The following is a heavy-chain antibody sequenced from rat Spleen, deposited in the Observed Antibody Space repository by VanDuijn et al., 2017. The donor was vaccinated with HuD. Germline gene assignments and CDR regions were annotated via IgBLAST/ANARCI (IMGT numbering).Heavy chain of an antibody. Sequence: EVQLVESGGGLVQPGRSLKLSCAASGFTFSNYGMAWVRQAPTKGLEWVATVSYDGSSTYYRDSVKGRFTISRDNAKSTLYLQMDSLRSEDTATYYCARVWDYYFDYWGQGVMVTVSS. CDR2: VSYDGSST. CDR1: GFTFSNYG. CDR3: ARVWDYYFDY. D-gene: IGHD5-1*01. J-gene: IGHJ2*01. V-gene: IGHV5-29*01.